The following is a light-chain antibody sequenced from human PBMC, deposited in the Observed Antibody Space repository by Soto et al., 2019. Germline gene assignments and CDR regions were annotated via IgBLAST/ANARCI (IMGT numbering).Light chain of an antibody. CDR3: QMYGVSPKT. CDR1: QTLTNTY. CDR2: DAS. J-gene: IGKJ1*01. V-gene: IGKV3-20*01. Sequence: EIVLTQSPGTLSLSPGERATLSCRASQTLTNTYLAWYQQKPGQAPRLLIFDASTRATGIPDRFSGSGSGTDFTLNISRLETEDFAVYCCQMYGVSPKTFGQGTNVEVK.